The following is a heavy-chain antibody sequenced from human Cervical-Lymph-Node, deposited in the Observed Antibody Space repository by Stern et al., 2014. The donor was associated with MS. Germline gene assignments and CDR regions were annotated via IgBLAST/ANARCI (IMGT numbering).Heavy chain of an antibody. J-gene: IGHJ6*02. Sequence: EVQLVESGGGLVKHGGSLRLSCAAYGFTFSSYSMNWVRQAAGKGLERVSSIRSRSSYIYYAESGKGRFTISRDNAKNSLYLQMNSLRAEDTAVYYCARLSVAGLLNPNYYFYYGMDVWGQGTTVTVSS. CDR1: GFTFSSYS. V-gene: IGHV3-21*01. CDR3: ARLSVAGLLNPNYYFYYGMDV. D-gene: IGHD6-19*01. CDR2: IRSRSSYI.